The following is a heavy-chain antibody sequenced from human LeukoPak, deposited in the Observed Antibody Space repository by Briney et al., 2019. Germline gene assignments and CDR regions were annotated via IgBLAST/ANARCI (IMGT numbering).Heavy chain of an antibody. J-gene: IGHJ5*02. CDR1: GGSISSGSYY. CDR2: IYTSGST. D-gene: IGHD3-16*02. V-gene: IGHV4-61*02. CDR3: ARNWHDYVWGSYRYINWFDP. Sequence: SETLSLTCTVSGGSISSGSYYWSWIRQPAGKGLEWIGRIYTSGSTNYNPSLKSRVTISVDTSKNQFSLKLSSVTAADTAVYYCARNWHDYVWGSYRYINWFDPWGQGTLVTVSS.